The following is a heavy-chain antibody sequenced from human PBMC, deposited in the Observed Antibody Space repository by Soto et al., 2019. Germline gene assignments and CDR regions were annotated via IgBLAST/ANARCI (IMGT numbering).Heavy chain of an antibody. CDR3: ARQGGCSSTSCYGADFDY. Sequence: QLQLQESGPGLVKPSETLSLTCTVSGGSISSSSYYWGWIRQPPGKGLEWIGSIYYSGSTYYNPYLKSRVTISVDTSKNQFSLKLSSVTAADTAVYYCARQGGCSSTSCYGADFDYWGQGTLVTVSS. J-gene: IGHJ4*02. D-gene: IGHD2-2*01. CDR1: GGSISSSSYY. CDR2: IYYSGST. V-gene: IGHV4-39*01.